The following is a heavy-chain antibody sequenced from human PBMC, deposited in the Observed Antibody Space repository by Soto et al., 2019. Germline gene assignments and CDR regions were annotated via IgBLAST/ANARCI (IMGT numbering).Heavy chain of an antibody. CDR3: AKGGYYTGAFNYYMDV. J-gene: IGHJ6*03. Sequence: GGSLRLSCAASGFTFSSYAMSWVRQAPGKGLEWVSAISGSGGSTYYADSVKGRFTISRDNSKNTLYLQMNSLRAEDTAVYYCAKGGYYTGAFNYYMDVWGKGTTVTVSS. CDR1: GFTFSSYA. CDR2: ISGSGGST. V-gene: IGHV3-23*01. D-gene: IGHD3-3*01.